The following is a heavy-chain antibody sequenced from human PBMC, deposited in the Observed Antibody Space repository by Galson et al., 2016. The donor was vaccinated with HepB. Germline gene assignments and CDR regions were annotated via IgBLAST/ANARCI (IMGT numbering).Heavy chain of an antibody. CDR1: GASIGSSPFH. Sequence: ETLSLTCTVSGASIGSSPFHWGWIRQSPEGGLEWIGSISYRGDSYYRPSLKSRLAISIETSKNQFTLNLNSATAADTAVYYFARHHSPGHQLLRGGYFEFCGPGNRVSVSS. V-gene: IGHV4-39*01. CDR3: ARHHSPGHQLLRGGYFEF. D-gene: IGHD1-26*01. CDR2: ISYRGDS. J-gene: IGHJ4*02.